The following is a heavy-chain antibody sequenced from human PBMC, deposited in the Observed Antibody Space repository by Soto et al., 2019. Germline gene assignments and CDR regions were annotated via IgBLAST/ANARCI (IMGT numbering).Heavy chain of an antibody. CDR3: AKDPVVVVVAALYFDY. J-gene: IGHJ4*02. Sequence: GGSLRLSCAASGFTFSSYAMSWVRQAPGKGLEWVSAISGSGGSTYYADSVKGRFTISRDNSKNTLYLQMNSLRAEDTAVYYCAKDPVVVVVAALYFDYWGQGTLVTVSS. D-gene: IGHD2-15*01. V-gene: IGHV3-23*01. CDR1: GFTFSSYA. CDR2: ISGSGGST.